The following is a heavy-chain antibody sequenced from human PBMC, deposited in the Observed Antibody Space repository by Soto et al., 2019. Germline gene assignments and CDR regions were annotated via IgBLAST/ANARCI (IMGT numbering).Heavy chain of an antibody. V-gene: IGHV1-69*08. CDR1: GGTFSSYT. J-gene: IGHJ5*02. CDR2: IIPILGIA. CDR3: ARDYCRGGSCLGNWFDP. Sequence: QVQLVQSGAEVKKPGSSVKVSCKASGGTFSSYTISWVRQAPGQGLEWMGRIIPILGIANYAQKFQGRVTIPADKSTSTAYMELSSLRSEDTAVYYCARDYCRGGSCLGNWFDPWGQGTLVTVSS. D-gene: IGHD2-15*01.